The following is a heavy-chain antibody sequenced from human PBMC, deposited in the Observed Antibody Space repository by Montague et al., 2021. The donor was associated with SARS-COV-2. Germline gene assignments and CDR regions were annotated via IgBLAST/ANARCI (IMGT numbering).Heavy chain of an antibody. J-gene: IGHJ4*02. CDR3: AKPGPFAFYFES. CDR2: IYSGGDST. D-gene: IGHD3-10*01. CDR1: GFSFSGYA. Sequence: SLRLSCAASGFSFSGYAVNWVRQAPGKGLEWISVIYSGGDSTYYADSVRGRFTISRDDSKNTLFLHLNNLSAEDTAIYYCAKPGPFAFYFESWGQGTLVTVSS. V-gene: IGHV3-23*03.